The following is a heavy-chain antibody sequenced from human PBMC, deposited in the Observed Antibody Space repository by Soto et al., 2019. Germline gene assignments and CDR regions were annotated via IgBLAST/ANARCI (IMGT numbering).Heavy chain of an antibody. D-gene: IGHD2-2*01. CDR3: ARFPSRAHYFAMAV. J-gene: IGHJ6*02. Sequence: SETLSLTCIVSGGTINSGGYYWTWIRQHPGRGLECIGYIYYSGNTYYNPSLKSRPTISLDTSENQFSMKLNSVTVADTAVYYCARFPSRAHYFAMAVWGQGTAVTVSS. V-gene: IGHV4-31*02. CDR2: IYYSGNT. CDR1: GGTINSGGYY.